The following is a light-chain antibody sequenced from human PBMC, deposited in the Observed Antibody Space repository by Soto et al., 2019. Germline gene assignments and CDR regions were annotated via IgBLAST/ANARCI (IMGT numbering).Light chain of an antibody. CDR3: QQYKSWPLT. J-gene: IGKJ4*01. CDR1: QSVSSN. CDR2: GAS. V-gene: IGKV3-15*01. Sequence: EIVMTQSPATLSMSPGERATLSCRASQSVSSNLAWYQQRPGQAPRLLIYGASTRATGIPDRFSGSGSGTEFTLAISSLQSEDFTVYYCQQYKSWPLTFGGGTKVEIK.